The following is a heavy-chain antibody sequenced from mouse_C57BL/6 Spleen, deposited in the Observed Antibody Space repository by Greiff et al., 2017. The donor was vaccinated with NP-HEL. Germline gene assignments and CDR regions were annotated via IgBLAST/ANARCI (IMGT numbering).Heavy chain of an antibody. CDR2: INPYNGDT. CDR3: ARSDGYFAY. Sequence: VQLQQSGPELVKPGDSVKISCKASGYSFTGYFMNWVMQSHGKSLEWIGRINPYNGDTFYNQKFKGKATLTVDKSSSTAHMELRSLTSEDSAVYDCARSDGYFAYWGQGTLVTVSA. CDR1: GYSFTGYF. D-gene: IGHD2-3*01. V-gene: IGHV1-20*01. J-gene: IGHJ3*01.